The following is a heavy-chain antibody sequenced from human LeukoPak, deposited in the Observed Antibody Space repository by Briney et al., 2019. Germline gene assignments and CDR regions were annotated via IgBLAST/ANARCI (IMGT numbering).Heavy chain of an antibody. Sequence: GGSLRLSCAASGFTFSSYSMNWVRQAPGKGLEWVSYISSSGSTIYYADSVKGRFTISRDNAKNSLYLQMNSLRAEDTAVYYCARVSSSYYMDVWGKGTTVTISS. CDR1: GFTFSSYS. CDR3: ARVSSSYYMDV. D-gene: IGHD6-13*01. CDR2: ISSSGSTI. J-gene: IGHJ6*03. V-gene: IGHV3-48*04.